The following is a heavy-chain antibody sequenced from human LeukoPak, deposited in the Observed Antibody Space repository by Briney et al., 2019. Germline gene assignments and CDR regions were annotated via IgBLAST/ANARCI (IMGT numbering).Heavy chain of an antibody. CDR2: ISYDGSNK. D-gene: IGHD6-19*01. CDR3: ARSIAVAGTPFDY. J-gene: IGHJ4*02. V-gene: IGHV3-30*04. Sequence: SCKASGYTFTSYGISWVRQAPGKGLEWVAVISYDGSNKYYADSVKGRFTISRDNSKNTLYLQMNSLRAEDTAVYYCARSIAVAGTPFDYWGQGTLVTVSS. CDR1: GYTFTSYG.